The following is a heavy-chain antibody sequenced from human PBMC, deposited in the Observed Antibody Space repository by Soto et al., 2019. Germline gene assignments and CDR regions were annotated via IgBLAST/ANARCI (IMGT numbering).Heavy chain of an antibody. J-gene: IGHJ3*02. D-gene: IGHD3-22*01. CDR3: ARDGYYYDSSGYAFDI. Sequence: ASVKVSCKASRFTFTSDGISSVRQAPGQGLEWMGWISAYNGNTNYAQKLQGRVTMTTDTSTSTAYMELRSLRSDDTAVYYCARDGYYYDSSGYAFDIWGQGTMVT. CDR2: ISAYNGNT. CDR1: RFTFTSDG. V-gene: IGHV1-18*01.